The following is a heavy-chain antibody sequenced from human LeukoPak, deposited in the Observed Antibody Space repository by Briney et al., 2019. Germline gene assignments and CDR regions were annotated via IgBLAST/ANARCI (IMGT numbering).Heavy chain of an antibody. D-gene: IGHD3-3*01. Sequence: GGSLRLSCAASGFTFSSYWMSWVRQAPGKGLEWVANIKQDGSEKYYVDSVKGGFTISRDNAKNSLYLQMNSMRAEDTAVYYCARGWDFWSGYYPAYFDYWGQGTLVTVSS. J-gene: IGHJ4*02. CDR1: GFTFSSYW. CDR3: ARGWDFWSGYYPAYFDY. V-gene: IGHV3-7*01. CDR2: IKQDGSEK.